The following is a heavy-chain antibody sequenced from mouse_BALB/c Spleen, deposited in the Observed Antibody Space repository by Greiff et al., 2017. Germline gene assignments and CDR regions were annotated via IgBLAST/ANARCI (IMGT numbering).Heavy chain of an antibody. Sequence: DVKLVESGGGLVQPGGSMKLSCVASGFTFSNYWMNWVRQSPEKGLEWIAEIRLKSNNYATHYAESVKGRFTISRDDSKSYVYLQMNNLRAEDTGIYYCTGLRAMDYWGQGTSVTVSS. CDR2: IRLKSNNYAT. J-gene: IGHJ4*01. CDR1: GFTFSNYW. CDR3: TGLRAMDY. D-gene: IGHD1-1*01. V-gene: IGHV6-6*02.